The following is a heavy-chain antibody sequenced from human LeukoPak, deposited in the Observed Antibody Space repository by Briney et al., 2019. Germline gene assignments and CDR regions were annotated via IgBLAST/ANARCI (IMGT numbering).Heavy chain of an antibody. D-gene: IGHD3-9*01. V-gene: IGHV3-21*04. J-gene: IGHJ3*02. CDR3: AKGLLRYFDWLFSAFDI. CDR1: GFTFSSYS. Sequence: KAGGSLRLSCAASGFTFSSYSMNWVRQAPGKGLEWVSSISSSSSYIYYADSVKGRFTISRDNAKNSLYLQMNSLRAEDTAVYYCAKGLLRYFDWLFSAFDIWGQGTMVTVSS. CDR2: ISSSSSYI.